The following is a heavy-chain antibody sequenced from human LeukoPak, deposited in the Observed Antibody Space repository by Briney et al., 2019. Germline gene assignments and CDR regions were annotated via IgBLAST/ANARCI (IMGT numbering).Heavy chain of an antibody. V-gene: IGHV4-38-2*01. CDR1: GYSISSGYY. J-gene: IGHJ6*03. Sequence: SETLSLTCAVSGYSISSGYYWGWIRQPPGKGLEWIGCIYHSGSTYYNPSLKSRVTISVDTTKNQFSLKLSSVTAADTAVYYCARHDRVRGVIYYYYMDVWGKGTTVTVSS. CDR2: IYHSGST. D-gene: IGHD3-10*01. CDR3: ARHDRVRGVIYYYYMDV.